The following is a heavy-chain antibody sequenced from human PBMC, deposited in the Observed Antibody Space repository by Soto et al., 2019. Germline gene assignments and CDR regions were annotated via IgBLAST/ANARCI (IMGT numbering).Heavy chain of an antibody. CDR1: GFTFSSYA. Sequence: PGGSLRLSCAASGFTFSSYAMHWVRQAPGKGLEWVAVISYDGSNKYYADSVKGRFTISRDNSKNTLYLQMNSLRAEDTAVYYYARGCTNGVCSYYYYYYGMDVWGQGTTVTVSS. CDR3: ARGCTNGVCSYYYYYYGMDV. V-gene: IGHV3-30-3*01. J-gene: IGHJ6*02. CDR2: ISYDGSNK. D-gene: IGHD2-8*01.